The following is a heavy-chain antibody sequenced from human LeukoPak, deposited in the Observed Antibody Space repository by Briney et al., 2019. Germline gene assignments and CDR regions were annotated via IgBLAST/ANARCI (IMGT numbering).Heavy chain of an antibody. CDR1: GGSFSGYY. J-gene: IGHJ6*04. CDR3: ASPPDV. V-gene: IGHV4-34*01. Sequence: SETLSLTCAVYGGSFSGYYWSWIRQPPGKGLEWIGEIYHSGSTNYNPSLKSRVTISVDTSKNQFSLKLSSVTAADTAVYYCASPPDVWRKGTTVTVSS. CDR2: IYHSGST.